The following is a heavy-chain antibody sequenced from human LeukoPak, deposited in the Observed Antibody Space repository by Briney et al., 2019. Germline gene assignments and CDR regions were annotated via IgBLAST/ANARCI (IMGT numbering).Heavy chain of an antibody. CDR2: INTDGRRT. D-gene: IGHD2/OR15-2a*01. J-gene: IGHJ4*02. CDR3: ARDVIR. Sequence: GGSLRLSCAASGFTFSGYWMHWVRQAPGKGLVWVSGINTDGRRTSYADSVKGRFTISRDNAENTPYLQMTSLRAEDTAVYYCARDVIRWGQGTLVTVSS. V-gene: IGHV3-74*01. CDR1: GFTFSGYW.